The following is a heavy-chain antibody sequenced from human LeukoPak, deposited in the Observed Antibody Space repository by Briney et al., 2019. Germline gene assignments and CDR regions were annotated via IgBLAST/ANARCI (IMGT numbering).Heavy chain of an antibody. D-gene: IGHD6-19*01. CDR3: ARNSGWFRFDY. Sequence: GGSLRLSCAASGFTFSNYWMDWVRQSPGKGLEWVANMKEDGSDKYYVDSVRGRFTISRENAKNSLYLQMNSLRAEDTAVYYCARNSGWFRFDYWGQGTLVTVSS. CDR1: GFTFSNYW. J-gene: IGHJ4*02. CDR2: MKEDGSDK. V-gene: IGHV3-7*03.